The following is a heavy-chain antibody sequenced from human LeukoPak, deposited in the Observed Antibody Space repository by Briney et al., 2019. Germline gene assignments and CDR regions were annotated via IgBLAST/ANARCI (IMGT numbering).Heavy chain of an antibody. V-gene: IGHV3-30*18. CDR2: ISYDGSNK. CDR1: GSTFSSYG. D-gene: IGHD6-13*01. J-gene: IGHJ5*02. Sequence: PGRSLRLSCAASGSTFSSYGMHWVRQAPGKGLEWVAVISYDGSNKYYADSVKGRFTISRDNSKNTLYLQMNSLRAEDTAVYYCAKAASSSRDAVNWFDPWGQGTLVTVSS. CDR3: AKAASSSRDAVNWFDP.